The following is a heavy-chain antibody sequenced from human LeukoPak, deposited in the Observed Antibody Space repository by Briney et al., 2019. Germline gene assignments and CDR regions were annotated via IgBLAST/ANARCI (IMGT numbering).Heavy chain of an antibody. CDR1: GFTFSSYA. Sequence: GGSLRLSCAASGFTFSSYAMSWVRQAPGKGLEWVSAISGSGGSTYYADSVKGRFTISRDNSKNTLYLQMNSLRAEDTAVYYCARGYCSSTSCYVHGMDVWGQGITVTVSS. J-gene: IGHJ6*02. V-gene: IGHV3-23*01. CDR2: ISGSGGST. CDR3: ARGYCSSTSCYVHGMDV. D-gene: IGHD2-2*01.